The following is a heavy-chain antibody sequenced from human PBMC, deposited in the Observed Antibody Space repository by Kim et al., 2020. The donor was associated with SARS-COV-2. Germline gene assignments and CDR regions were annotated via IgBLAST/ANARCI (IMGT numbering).Heavy chain of an antibody. CDR2: IYSSGST. V-gene: IGHV4-4*07. J-gene: IGHJ3*02. D-gene: IGHD2-8*01. CDR1: GGSISSYY. CDR3: ARIYCTSGVCHAFDI. Sequence: SETLSLTCTVSGGSISSYYWSWIRQPAGKGLEWIGRIYSSGSTNYNPSLKSRVTMSVDTSKKQFSLKLRSVTAADTAVYYCARIYCTSGVCHAFDIWGQGTMVTVSS.